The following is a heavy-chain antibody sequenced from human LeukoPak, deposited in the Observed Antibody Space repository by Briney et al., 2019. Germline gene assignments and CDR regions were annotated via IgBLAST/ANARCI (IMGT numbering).Heavy chain of an antibody. J-gene: IGHJ4*02. Sequence: ASVKVSCKASGYTFTDYYMHWVRQAPGQGLEWMGWINPNSGGTNYAQKFQGRVTMTRDTSISTAYMELSRLRSDDTAVYYCARDRSWLQSYFDHWGQGTLVTVSS. CDR1: GYTFTDYY. CDR3: ARDRSWLQSYFDH. CDR2: INPNSGGT. D-gene: IGHD5-24*01. V-gene: IGHV1-2*02.